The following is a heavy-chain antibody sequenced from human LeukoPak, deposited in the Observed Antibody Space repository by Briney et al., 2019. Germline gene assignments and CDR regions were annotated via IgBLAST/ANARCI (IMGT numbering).Heavy chain of an antibody. CDR2: ISGSGGST. D-gene: IGHD3-10*01. J-gene: IGHJ6*01. CDR3: AKGSTYFYGSGTSDDVLDS. CDR1: GLTFSNYA. V-gene: IGHV3-23*01. Sequence: GGSLRLSCAASGLTFSNYAMSWVRQAPGKGLEWFSSISGSGGSTHYADSVKGRFTISRDNSKSTTYLQVNSLRAEDTAVYYCAKGSTYFYGSGTSDDVLDSWGQETMVADSS.